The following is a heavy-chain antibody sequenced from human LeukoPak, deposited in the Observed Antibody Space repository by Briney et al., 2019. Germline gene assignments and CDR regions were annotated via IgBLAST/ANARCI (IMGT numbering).Heavy chain of an antibody. V-gene: IGHV3-30*03. CDR3: ARDPDLTGLYYFDY. D-gene: IGHD3-9*01. Sequence: GGSLRLSCAASGFTFSSYGMHWVRQAPGKGLEWVAVISYDGSNKYYADSVKGRFTISRDNSKNTLYLQMNSLRAEDTAVYYCARDPDLTGLYYFDYWGQGTLVTVSS. CDR1: GFTFSSYG. CDR2: ISYDGSNK. J-gene: IGHJ4*02.